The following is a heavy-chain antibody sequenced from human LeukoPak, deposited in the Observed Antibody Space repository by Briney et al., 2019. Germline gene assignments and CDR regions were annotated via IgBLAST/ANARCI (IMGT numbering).Heavy chain of an antibody. D-gene: IGHD5-18*01. CDR2: IYYTGSS. V-gene: IGHV4-59*12. J-gene: IGHJ4*02. CDR1: GGTISNFY. Sequence: SETLSLTCTVSGGTISNFYWSWIRQPPEKGLEWIGYIYYTGSSNYNPSLRSRVTMSVDTSKNQFSLKLSSVTAADTAVYYCARDLRRLGAMVAFDYWGQGTLVTVSS. CDR3: ARDLRRLGAMVAFDY.